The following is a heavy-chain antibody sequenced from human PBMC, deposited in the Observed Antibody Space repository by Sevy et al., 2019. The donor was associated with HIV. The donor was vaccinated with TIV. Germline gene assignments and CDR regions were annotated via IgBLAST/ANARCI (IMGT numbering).Heavy chain of an antibody. D-gene: IGHD2-2*01. CDR3: AKVDVVVPVADYGLDV. V-gene: IGHV3-23*01. CDR1: EFSVTDNY. CDR2: ISHSGSST. Sequence: GGSLRLSCAASEFSVTDNYMSWVRQAPGKGLEWVSSISHSGSSTDYADSVKGRFTISRDNSMNTLYLQMNSLRAEDTAVYYCAKVDVVVPVADYGLDVWGQGTTVTVSS. J-gene: IGHJ6*02.